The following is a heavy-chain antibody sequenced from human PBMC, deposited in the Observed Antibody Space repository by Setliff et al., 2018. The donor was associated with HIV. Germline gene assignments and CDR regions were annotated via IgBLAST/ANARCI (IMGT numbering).Heavy chain of an antibody. D-gene: IGHD3-10*01. CDR3: ARGRLLWSGSYYYYYMDV. Sequence: PGGSLRLSCAASGFDFDNLYMAWIRQAPGKGLEWVSIIYSGGIITYAASVKGRFIISRDDSKNSLYLQMNSLKTEDTAVYYCARGRLLWSGSYYYYYMDVWGKGTTVTVSS. J-gene: IGHJ6*03. CDR1: GFDFDNLY. V-gene: IGHV3-66*01. CDR2: IYSGGII.